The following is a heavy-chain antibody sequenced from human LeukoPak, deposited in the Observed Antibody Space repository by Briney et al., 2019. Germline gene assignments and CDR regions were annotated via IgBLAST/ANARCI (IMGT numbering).Heavy chain of an antibody. CDR3: ARDLTDDFWGGYHFDY. J-gene: IGHJ4*02. CDR2: ISSSGNYI. CDR1: GFTFSSYA. D-gene: IGHD3-3*01. V-gene: IGHV3-21*01. Sequence: GGSLRLSCAASGFTFSSYAMNWVRQAPGKGLEWLSPISSSGNYIYYADSVKGRFTISRDNAEDSLYLQVNSLRAEDTAVYYCARDLTDDFWGGYHFDYWGQGTLVTVSS.